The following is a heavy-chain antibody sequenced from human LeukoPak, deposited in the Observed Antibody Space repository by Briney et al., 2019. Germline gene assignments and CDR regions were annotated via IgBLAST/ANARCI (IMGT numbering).Heavy chain of an antibody. CDR1: GGSISSSSYY. J-gene: IGHJ4*02. CDR3: ARRVIAATLDF. D-gene: IGHD2/OR15-2a*01. V-gene: IGHV4-39*01. Sequence: SETLSLTCTVSGGSISSSSYYWGWIRQPPGKGLEWIGSIYYSGTTFYNPSLKSRVTISVDTSKNQFSLKLSSVTAADTAMYYCARRVIAATLDFWGQGTLVTVPS. CDR2: IYYSGTT.